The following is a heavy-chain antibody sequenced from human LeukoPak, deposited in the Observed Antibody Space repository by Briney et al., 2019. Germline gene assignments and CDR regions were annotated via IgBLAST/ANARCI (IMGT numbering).Heavy chain of an antibody. CDR2: ISSDSSSI. D-gene: IGHD1-26*01. CDR1: GFTFSNYR. Sequence: GGSLRLSCAASGFTFSNYRMNWVRQAPGKGLEWVSYISSDSSSIYYGDSVKGRFTISRDNAKNSLYLQMNSLRDEDTAVYYCVRDLGGRSGHWGQGTLVTVSS. CDR3: VRDLGGRSGH. J-gene: IGHJ4*02. V-gene: IGHV3-48*02.